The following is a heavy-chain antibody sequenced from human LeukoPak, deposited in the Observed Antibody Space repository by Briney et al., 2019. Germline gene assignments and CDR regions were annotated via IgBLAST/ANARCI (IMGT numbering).Heavy chain of an antibody. D-gene: IGHD3-9*01. Sequence: ASVKVSCKASGYTFTSYGISWVRQAPGQGLEWMGWISAYNGNTNYAQKLQGRVTMTTDTSTRTAYMELRSLRSDDTAVYYCARDYDILTGYYIRGAFDIWGQGTMVTVSS. J-gene: IGHJ3*02. CDR3: ARDYDILTGYYIRGAFDI. V-gene: IGHV1-18*01. CDR1: GYTFTSYG. CDR2: ISAYNGNT.